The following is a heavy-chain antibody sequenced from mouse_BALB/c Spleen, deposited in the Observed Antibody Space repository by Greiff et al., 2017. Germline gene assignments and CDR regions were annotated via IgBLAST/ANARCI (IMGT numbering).Heavy chain of an antibody. CDR3: ARSTGYYYAMDY. CDR1: GFTFSSFG. CDR2: ISSGSSTI. D-gene: IGHD4-1*01. V-gene: IGHV5-17*02. Sequence: EVQRVESGGGLVQPGGSRKLSCAASGFTFSSFGMHWVRQAPEKGLEWVAYISSGSSTIYYADTVKGRFTISRDNPKNTLFLQMTSLRSEDTAMYYCARSTGYYYAMDYWGQGTSVTVSS. J-gene: IGHJ4*01.